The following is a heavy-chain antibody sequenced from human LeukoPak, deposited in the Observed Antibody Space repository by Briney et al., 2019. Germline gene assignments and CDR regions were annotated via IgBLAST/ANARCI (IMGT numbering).Heavy chain of an antibody. V-gene: IGHV4-59*01. CDR2: IYYSGST. CDR3: ARVGGSNYYYYGMDV. D-gene: IGHD3-10*01. CDR1: GGSISSYY. J-gene: IGHJ6*02. Sequence: SETLSLTCTVSGGSISSYYWSWIRQPPGKGLEWIGYIYYSGSTNYSPSLKSRVTISVDTSKNQFSLELSSVTAADTAVYYCARVGGSNYYYYGMDVWGQGTTVTVSS.